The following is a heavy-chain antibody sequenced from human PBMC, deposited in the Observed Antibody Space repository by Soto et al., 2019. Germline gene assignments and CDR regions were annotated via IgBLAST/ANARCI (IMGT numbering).Heavy chain of an antibody. J-gene: IGHJ4*02. CDR3: ASGGVYSSCWPSDFDY. CDR1: GFTFSSYW. Sequence: EVQLVESGGGLVQPGGSLRLSCAASGFTFSSYWMSWVRQAPGKGLEWVANIKQDGSEKYYVDSVKGRFTISRDNAKNSLYLQMNSLRAEDTAVYYCASGGVYSSCWPSDFDYWCQGTLVTVSS. D-gene: IGHD6-19*01. V-gene: IGHV3-7*03. CDR2: IKQDGSEK.